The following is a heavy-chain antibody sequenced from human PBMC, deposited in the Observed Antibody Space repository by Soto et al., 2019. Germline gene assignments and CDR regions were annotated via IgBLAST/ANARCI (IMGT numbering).Heavy chain of an antibody. CDR1: GCTFSHYA. J-gene: IGHJ4*02. V-gene: IGHV3-30*09. D-gene: IGHD2-2*01. CDR3: ARARLDTPALDY. Sequence: QVQLVESGGGVVQPGRSQRLSCAASGCTFSHYAMHWVRQAPGKGLEWVAVISYDGNNKNYADSVKGRLAISRDNSRNMLYLQMNSLRAEDTAVYYCARARLDTPALDYWGQGTLVTVSS. CDR2: ISYDGNNK.